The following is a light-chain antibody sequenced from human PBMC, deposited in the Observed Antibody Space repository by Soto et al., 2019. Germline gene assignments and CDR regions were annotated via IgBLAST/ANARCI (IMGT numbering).Light chain of an antibody. Sequence: QSVLTQPASVSGSPGQSITISCTGTSSDVGGYNHVSWYQQHPGKAPKLIIYEVRNRPSGVSNRLSGSKSGNTASLTISGRQADDEADYYCCSYTSSSIRVFGGGTKVTVL. CDR3: CSYTSSSIRV. CDR1: SSDVGGYNH. J-gene: IGLJ3*02. CDR2: EVR. V-gene: IGLV2-14*01.